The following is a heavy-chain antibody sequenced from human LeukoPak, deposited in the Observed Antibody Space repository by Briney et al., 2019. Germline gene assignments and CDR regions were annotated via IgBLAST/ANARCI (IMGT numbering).Heavy chain of an antibody. CDR1: GFTFSSYW. J-gene: IGHJ1*01. CDR2: IKSDGST. Sequence: GGSLTLSCAASGFTFSSYWMHWVRQPPPKELVGVSRIKSDGSTNYADSVTGRFTISRDNAKNTLSLQMNSLRAEDTGVYYCARAPSEIGGYYPEYFRHWGQGTLVTVSS. CDR3: ARAPSEIGGYYPEYFRH. V-gene: IGHV3-74*01. D-gene: IGHD3-22*01.